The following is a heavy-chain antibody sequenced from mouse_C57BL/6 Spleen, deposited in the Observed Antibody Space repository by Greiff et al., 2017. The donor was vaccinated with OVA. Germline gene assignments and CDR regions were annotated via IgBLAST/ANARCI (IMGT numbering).Heavy chain of an antibody. CDR2: ISYDGSN. CDR3: ARGGLPYYAMDY. D-gene: IGHD2-2*01. J-gene: IGHJ4*01. CDR1: GYSITSGYY. V-gene: IGHV3-6*01. Sequence: EVQLQQSGPGLVKPSQSLSLTCSVTGYSITSGYYWNWIRQFPGNKLEWMGYISYDGSNKYNPSLKNRISITRDTSKNQFFLKLNSVTTEDTATYYCARGGLPYYAMDYWGQGTSVTVSS.